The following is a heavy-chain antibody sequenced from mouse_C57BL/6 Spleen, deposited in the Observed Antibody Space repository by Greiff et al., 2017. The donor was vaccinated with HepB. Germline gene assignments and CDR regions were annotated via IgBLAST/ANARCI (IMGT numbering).Heavy chain of an antibody. CDR2: ISSGSSTI. CDR3: AISSHYAMDY. Sequence: EVQVVESGGGLVKPGGSLKLSCAASGFTFSDYGMHWVRQAPEKGLEWVAYISSGSSTIYYADTVKGRFTISRDNAKNTLFLQMTSLRSEDTAMYYCAISSHYAMDYWGQGTSVTVSS. V-gene: IGHV5-17*01. D-gene: IGHD1-1*01. J-gene: IGHJ4*01. CDR1: GFTFSDYG.